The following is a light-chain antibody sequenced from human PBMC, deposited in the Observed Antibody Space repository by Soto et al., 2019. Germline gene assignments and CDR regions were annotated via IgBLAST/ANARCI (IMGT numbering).Light chain of an antibody. CDR3: QKYNSAPRT. J-gene: IGKJ1*01. V-gene: IGKV1-27*01. CDR2: AAS. CDR1: RGISNY. Sequence: DIQMTQSPSSLSASVGDRVTITCRASRGISNYLAWYQQKPGRVPQLLIYAASTLQSEVPSRFSGSGSGTDFTLTISSLQPEDVATYYCQKYNSAPRTFGQGTKVEIK.